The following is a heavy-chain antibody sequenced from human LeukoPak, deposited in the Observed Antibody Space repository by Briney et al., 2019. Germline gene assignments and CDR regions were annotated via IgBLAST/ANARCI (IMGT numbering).Heavy chain of an antibody. CDR3: AKGTGWLHREFDY. V-gene: IGHV3-21*01. J-gene: IGHJ4*02. Sequence: GGSLRLSCAASGFTFSSYGMHWVRQAPGKGLEWVSSLSTSSIYIHYADSVKGRFTISRDNSKNTLYLQMNSLRAEDTAVYYCAKGTGWLHREFDYWGQGTLVTVSS. CDR2: LSTSSIYI. D-gene: IGHD5-24*01. CDR1: GFTFSSYG.